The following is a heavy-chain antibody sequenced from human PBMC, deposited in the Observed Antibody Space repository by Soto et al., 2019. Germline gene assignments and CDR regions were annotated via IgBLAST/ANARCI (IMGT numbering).Heavy chain of an antibody. Sequence: EVQLVESGGGLIQAGGSLRLSCAASGFAVSANYISWVRQAPGKGLEWASIIYTDDSTYYPDSVKGRFTFSRDKSKNTLYLQMDSLRADDTAVYYCARVSSPLPDNWFDPWGQGTLVTVSS. CDR1: GFAVSANY. D-gene: IGHD6-6*01. V-gene: IGHV3-53*01. CDR2: IYTDDST. CDR3: ARVSSPLPDNWFDP. J-gene: IGHJ5*02.